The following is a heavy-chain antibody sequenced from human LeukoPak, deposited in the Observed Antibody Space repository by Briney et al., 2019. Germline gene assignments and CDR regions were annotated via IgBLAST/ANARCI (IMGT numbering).Heavy chain of an antibody. CDR2: ISSSGSYI. V-gene: IGHV3-21*04. D-gene: IGHD3-22*01. CDR3: ARLYYYDSSGYYYGAPNFDY. Sequence: GGSLRLSCAASGFTFSSYNMYWVRQAPGKGLEWVSSISSSGSYIYYADSVKGRFTISRDNAKNSLYLQMNSLRAEDTAVYYCARLYYYDSSGYYYGAPNFDYWGQGTLVTVSS. J-gene: IGHJ4*02. CDR1: GFTFSSYN.